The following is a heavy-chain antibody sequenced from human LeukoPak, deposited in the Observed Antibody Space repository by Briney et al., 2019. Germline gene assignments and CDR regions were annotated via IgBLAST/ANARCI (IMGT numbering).Heavy chain of an antibody. CDR1: GYSISSGYY. CDR3: ARDLAYGSSLRGVFDI. CDR2: IYQSGST. V-gene: IGHV4-38-2*02. Sequence: SETLSLTCSVSGYSISSGYYWGWIRQPPGKGLEWIGSIYQSGSTSYNPSLKSRVTISVDTSKNQFSLKLSSVTAADTAVYYCARDLAYGSSLRGVFDIWGQGTMVIVSS. D-gene: IGHD6-13*01. J-gene: IGHJ3*02.